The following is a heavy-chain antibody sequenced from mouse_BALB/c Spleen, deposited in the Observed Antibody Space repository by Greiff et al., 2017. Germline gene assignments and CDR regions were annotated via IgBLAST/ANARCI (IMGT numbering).Heavy chain of an antibody. J-gene: IGHJ2*01. V-gene: IGHV3-6*02. CDR3: ARVEGYFDY. Sequence: EVQLVESGPGLVKPSQSLSLTCSVTGYSITSGYYWNWIRQFPGNKLEWMGYISYDGSNNYNPSLKNRISITRDTSKNQFFLKLNSVTTEDTATYYCARVEGYFDYWGQGTTLTVSS. CDR2: ISYDGSN. CDR1: GYSITSGYY.